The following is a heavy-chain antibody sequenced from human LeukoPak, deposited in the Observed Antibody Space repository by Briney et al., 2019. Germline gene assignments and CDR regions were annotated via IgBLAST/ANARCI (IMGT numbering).Heavy chain of an antibody. CDR3: ARSGQWELPDY. J-gene: IGHJ4*02. CDR1: GVSISSYY. CDR2: IYYTGST. D-gene: IGHD1-26*01. V-gene: IGHV4-59*01. Sequence: SETLSLTCTVSGVSISSYYWSWLRQPPGKGLEWMGYIYYTGSTNYNPSLMSRVTISIDTSKNQFSLKLSSVTAADTAVYYCARSGQWELPDYWGQGTLVTVSS.